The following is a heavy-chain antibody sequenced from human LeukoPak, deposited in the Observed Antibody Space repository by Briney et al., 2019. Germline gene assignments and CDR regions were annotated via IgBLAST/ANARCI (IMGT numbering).Heavy chain of an antibody. V-gene: IGHV1-8*01. Sequence: GASVKVSCKASGYTFTSYAINWVRQATGQGLEWMGWMNPNSGNTGYAQKFQGRVTMTRNTAINTAYMELSSLRSEDTAVYYCARGASSWAHWFDPWGQGTLVTVSS. CDR3: ARGASSWAHWFDP. CDR1: GYTFTSYA. J-gene: IGHJ5*02. D-gene: IGHD6-13*01. CDR2: MNPNSGNT.